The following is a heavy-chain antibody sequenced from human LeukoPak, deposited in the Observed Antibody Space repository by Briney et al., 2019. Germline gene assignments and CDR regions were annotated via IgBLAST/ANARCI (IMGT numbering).Heavy chain of an antibody. CDR3: ARGSKEYSGSSEWFDP. CDR1: GYTFTSYD. CDR2: MNPNSGNI. D-gene: IGHD6-6*01. Sequence: GASVKVSCKASGYTFTSYDINWVRQATGQGLEWMGWMNPNSGNIGYAQKFQGRVTMTRNTSISTAYMELSSLRSEDTAVYYCARGSKEYSGSSEWFDPWGQGTLVTVSS. J-gene: IGHJ5*02. V-gene: IGHV1-8*01.